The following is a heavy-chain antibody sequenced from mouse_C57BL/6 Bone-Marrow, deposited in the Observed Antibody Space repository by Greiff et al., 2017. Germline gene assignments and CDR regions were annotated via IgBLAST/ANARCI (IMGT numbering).Heavy chain of an antibody. CDR2: IHPNSGST. V-gene: IGHV1-64*01. CDR3: ARSYYAFDY. CDR1: GYTFTSYW. J-gene: IGHJ2*01. Sequence: QVQLQQPGAELVKPGASVKLSCKASGYTFTSYWMHWVKQRPGQGLEWIGMIHPNSGSTNYNEKFKSKATITADTSSNTAYLQLSSLTSEDTAIYYCARSYYAFDYWGQGTTLTVSS. D-gene: IGHD1-1*01.